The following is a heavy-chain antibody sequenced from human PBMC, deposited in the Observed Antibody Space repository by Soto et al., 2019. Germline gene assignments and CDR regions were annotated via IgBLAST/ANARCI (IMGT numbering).Heavy chain of an antibody. J-gene: IGHJ1*01. CDR1: GFTVGSNY. CDR3: ARSIAVAGTWYFQH. V-gene: IGHV3-53*01. Sequence: EVQLVESGGGLIQPGGSLRLSRAASGFTVGSNYMSWVRQAPGKGLEWVSVIYSGGSTYYADSVKGRFTISRDNSKNTLYLQMNSLRAEDTAVYYCARSIAVAGTWYFQHWGQGTLVTVSS. D-gene: IGHD6-19*01. CDR2: IYSGGST.